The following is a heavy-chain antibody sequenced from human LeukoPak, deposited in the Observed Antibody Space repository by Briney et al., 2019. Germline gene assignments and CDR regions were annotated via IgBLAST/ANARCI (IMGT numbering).Heavy chain of an antibody. CDR2: INHSGST. Sequence: SETLSLTCAVYGGSFSGYYLSWIRQPPGKGLEWIGEINHSGSTNYNPSLKSRVTISVDTAKNQFPLKLSSVTAADTAVYYCFLYGYWGQGTLVTVSS. CDR1: GGSFSGYY. J-gene: IGHJ4*02. CDR3: FLYGY. V-gene: IGHV4-34*01. D-gene: IGHD4-17*01.